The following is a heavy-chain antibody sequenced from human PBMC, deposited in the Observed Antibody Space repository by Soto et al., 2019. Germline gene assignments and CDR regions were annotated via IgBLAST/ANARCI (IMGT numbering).Heavy chain of an antibody. J-gene: IGHJ5*02. D-gene: IGHD4-4*01. Sequence: QVQLQQWGAGLLKPSETLSLTCAVYGGSFSGYYWSWIRQPPGKGLEWIGEINHSGSTNYNPSLKSRVTIPVDTSKNQLSLKLRSVTAADTAVYYCASGVVTRSLGVIWTHGWFDPWGQGTLVTVSS. CDR1: GGSFSGYY. V-gene: IGHV4-34*01. CDR3: ASGVVTRSLGVIWTHGWFDP. CDR2: INHSGST.